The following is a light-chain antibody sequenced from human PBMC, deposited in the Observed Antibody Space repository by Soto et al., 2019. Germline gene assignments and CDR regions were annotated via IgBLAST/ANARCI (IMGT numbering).Light chain of an antibody. CDR3: QQYNNWPYT. CDR2: GAS. J-gene: IGKJ2*01. V-gene: IGKV3-15*01. Sequence: EIMVTQSPATLSVSPGERATLSCRASQSVSTNLAWYQQKPGQAPRLLIYGASTRATGIPARISGTGSGTEFTLTINTLQSEDFAVYYCQQYNNWPYTFGQGTKVDIK. CDR1: QSVSTN.